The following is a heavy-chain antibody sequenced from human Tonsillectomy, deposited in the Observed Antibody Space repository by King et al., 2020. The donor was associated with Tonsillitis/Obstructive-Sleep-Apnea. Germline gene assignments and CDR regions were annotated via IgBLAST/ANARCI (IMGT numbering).Heavy chain of an antibody. CDR2: INPSGGST. CDR3: ASVHREPLGGVGYWVDT. D-gene: IGHD1-14*01. CDR1: GYTFTSYY. Sequence: QLVQSGAEVKKPGASVKVSCKASGYTFTSYYMNWVRQAPGQGLEWMGLINPSGGSTSYAQKFQGRVTMTRDTSTSTVYMELSSLRSEDTAVYYCASVHREPLGGVGYWVDTWGQGTLLTVS. V-gene: IGHV1-46*01. J-gene: IGHJ5*02.